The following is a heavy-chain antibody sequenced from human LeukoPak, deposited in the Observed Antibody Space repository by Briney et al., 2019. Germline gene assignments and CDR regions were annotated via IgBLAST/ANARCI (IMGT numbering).Heavy chain of an antibody. CDR1: GGSISSDY. CDR3: ARELSVAVVGYYFDY. Sequence: SETLSLTCTVSGGSISSDYWNWIRQPPGKGLEWIGYISYSGNTNYNPSLRSRITISVDTSKNHFSLELSSVTAADTAVYYCARELSVAVVGYYFDYWGQGILVTVSS. CDR2: ISYSGNT. V-gene: IGHV4-59*01. J-gene: IGHJ4*02. D-gene: IGHD6-13*01.